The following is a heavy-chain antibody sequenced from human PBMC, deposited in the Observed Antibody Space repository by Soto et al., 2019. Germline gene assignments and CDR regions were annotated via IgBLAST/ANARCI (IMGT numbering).Heavy chain of an antibody. D-gene: IGHD6-19*01. CDR1: GYSFTSYW. Sequence: GESLKISCKGSGYSFTSYWISWVRQMPGKGLEWMGRIDPSDSYTNYSPSFQGHVTISADKSISTAYLQWSSLKASDTAMYYCATIDSSGFTYDYWGQGTLVTVSS. CDR2: IDPSDSYT. J-gene: IGHJ4*02. V-gene: IGHV5-10-1*01. CDR3: ATIDSSGFTYDY.